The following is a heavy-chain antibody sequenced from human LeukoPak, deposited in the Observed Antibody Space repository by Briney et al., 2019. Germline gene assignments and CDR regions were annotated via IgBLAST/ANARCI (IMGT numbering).Heavy chain of an antibody. J-gene: IGHJ4*02. V-gene: IGHV3-64*02. Sequence: GGSLRLSCAASGFTFSNYAMHWVRQAPGKGLEYVSAISSNGGSTYYADSVKGRFTISRDNSKDTLYLQMGSLRPEDMAVYCCARSSGWFDYWGQGTLVTVSS. CDR1: GFTFSNYA. CDR3: ARSSGWFDY. CDR2: ISSNGGST. D-gene: IGHD6-19*01.